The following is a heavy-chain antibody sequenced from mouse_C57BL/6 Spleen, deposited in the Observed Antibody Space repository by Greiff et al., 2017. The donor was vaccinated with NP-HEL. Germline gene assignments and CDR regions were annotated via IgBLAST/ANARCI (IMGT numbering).Heavy chain of an antibody. V-gene: IGHV5-4*01. D-gene: IGHD3-2*02. J-gene: IGHJ2*01. CDR2: ISDGGSYT. Sequence: DVKLVESGGGLVKPGGSLKLSCAASGFTFSSYAMSWVRQTPEKRLEWVATISDGGSYTYYPDNVKGRFTISRDNAKNNLYLQMSHLKSEDTAMYYCARDQDCFDYWGQGTTLTVSS. CDR3: ARDQDCFDY. CDR1: GFTFSSYA.